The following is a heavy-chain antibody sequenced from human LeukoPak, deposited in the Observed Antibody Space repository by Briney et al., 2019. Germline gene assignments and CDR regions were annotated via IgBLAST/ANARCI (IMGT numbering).Heavy chain of an antibody. J-gene: IGHJ4*02. CDR2: INHSGST. CDR3: ARVHNYYDSSGYYNWFDY. V-gene: IGHV4-34*01. D-gene: IGHD3-22*01. CDR1: GGSFSGYY. Sequence: SETLSLTCAVYGGSFSGYYWSWIRQPPGKGLEWIGEINHSGSTNYNPSLKSRVTISVDTSKNQFSLKLSSVTAADTAVYYCARVHNYYDSSGYYNWFDYWGQGTLVTVSS.